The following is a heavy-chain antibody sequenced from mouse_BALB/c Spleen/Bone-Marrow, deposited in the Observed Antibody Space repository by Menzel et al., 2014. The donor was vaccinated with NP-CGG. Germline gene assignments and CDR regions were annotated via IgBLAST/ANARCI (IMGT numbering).Heavy chain of an antibody. Sequence: QVQLQQSGAELVKPGASVKLSCKASGYTFTCFYMYWVKQRPGQGLEWIGDINPSNGGTNFNEKFRKKATLTVDTSSSTAYMEFSSLTSEDSAVYYCTRRSLLSDYYALDYWGQGTSVTVSS. D-gene: IGHD6-1*01. CDR1: GYTFTCFY. CDR3: TRRSLLSDYYALDY. J-gene: IGHJ4*01. V-gene: IGHV1S81*02. CDR2: INPSNGGT.